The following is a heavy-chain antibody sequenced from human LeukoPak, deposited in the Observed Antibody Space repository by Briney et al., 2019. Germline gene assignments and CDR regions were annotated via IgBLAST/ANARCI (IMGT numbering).Heavy chain of an antibody. CDR2: ISSSGSTI. J-gene: IGHJ3*02. D-gene: IGHD1-7*01. CDR1: GFTFSDYY. Sequence: GGSLRLSCAASGFTFSDYYMSWIRQAPGKGLEWVSYISSSGSTIYYADSVKGRFTISRDNAKNSLYLQMNSLRVEDTAVYYCARDARRGVELKAFDIWGQGTMVTVSS. CDR3: ARDARRGVELKAFDI. V-gene: IGHV3-11*01.